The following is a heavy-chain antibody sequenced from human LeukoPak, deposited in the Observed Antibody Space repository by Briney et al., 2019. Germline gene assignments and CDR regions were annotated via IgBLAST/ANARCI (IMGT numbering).Heavy chain of an antibody. CDR3: AKRKVATEYYFDY. J-gene: IGHJ4*02. Sequence: PGGSLRLSCAASGFTFSNYAMSWVRQAPGKGLEWVSSISGSGGSTYYADSVKGRFTISRDNSKNTLFLQMNSLRAEDTAVYYCAKRKVATEYYFDYWGQGTLVTVSS. D-gene: IGHD1-26*01. CDR1: GFTFSNYA. CDR2: ISGSGGST. V-gene: IGHV3-23*01.